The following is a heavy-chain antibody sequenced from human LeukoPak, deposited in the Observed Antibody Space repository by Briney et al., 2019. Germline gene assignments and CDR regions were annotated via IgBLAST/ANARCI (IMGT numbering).Heavy chain of an antibody. CDR2: IYYSGST. V-gene: IGHV4-39*07. CDR3: ARVKHLYSGSSRGLDY. CDR1: GGSISSSSYY. Sequence: SETLSLTCTVSGGSISSSSYYWGWIRQPPGKGLEWIGSIYYSGSTYYNPSLKSRVTISVDTSKNQFSLKLSSVTAADTAVYYCARVKHLYSGSSRGLDYWGQGTLVTVSS. J-gene: IGHJ4*02. D-gene: IGHD1-26*01.